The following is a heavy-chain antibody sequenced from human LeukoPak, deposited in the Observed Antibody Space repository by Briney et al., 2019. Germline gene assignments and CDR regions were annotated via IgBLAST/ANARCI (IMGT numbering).Heavy chain of an antibody. CDR3: AREGTCSSTSCPLGY. CDR2: IWYDGSNN. V-gene: IGHV3-33*08. J-gene: IGHJ4*02. D-gene: IGHD2-2*01. Sequence: PGGSLRLSCAASGFTFSSYAMSWVRQAPGKGLEWVAVIWYDGSNNYYADSVKRRFTISRDNSKNTLYLQMNSLRAEDTAVYYCAREGTCSSTSCPLGYWGQGTLVTVSS. CDR1: GFTFSSYA.